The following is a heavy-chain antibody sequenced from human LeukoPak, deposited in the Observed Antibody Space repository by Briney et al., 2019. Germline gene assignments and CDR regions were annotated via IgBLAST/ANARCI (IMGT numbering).Heavy chain of an antibody. Sequence: GGSLRLSCAASGFTFSSYSMNWVRQAPGKGLEWVSSISSSSSYIYYADSVKGRFTISRDNAKNSLYLQMNSLRAEDTAVYYCARRGESASYGDYRFDYWGQGTLVAVSS. CDR2: ISSSSSYI. V-gene: IGHV3-21*04. CDR1: GFTFSSYS. D-gene: IGHD4-17*01. J-gene: IGHJ4*02. CDR3: ARRGESASYGDYRFDY.